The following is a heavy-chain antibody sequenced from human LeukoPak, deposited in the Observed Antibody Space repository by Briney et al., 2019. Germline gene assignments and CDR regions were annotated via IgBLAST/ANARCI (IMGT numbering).Heavy chain of an antibody. CDR3: AKGSDSGSYYSDWFDP. CDR1: GFTFGSYA. J-gene: IGHJ5*02. V-gene: IGHV3-23*01. D-gene: IGHD1-26*01. CDR2: ISGSGGST. Sequence: PGGSLRLSCAASGFTFGSYAMSWVRQAPGKGLEWVSAISGSGGSTYYADSVKGRFTISRGNSKNTLYLQMNSLRAEDTAVYYCAKGSDSGSYYSDWFDPWGQGTLVTVSS.